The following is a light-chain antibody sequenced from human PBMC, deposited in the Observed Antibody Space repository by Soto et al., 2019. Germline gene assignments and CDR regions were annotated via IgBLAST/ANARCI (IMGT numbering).Light chain of an antibody. J-gene: IGKJ5*01. CDR1: QSFSSY. Sequence: TQSPGTLSLSPGERAAISCRASQSFSSYLIWYQQKPGKVPKLLIYAASSLQSGVPSRFSGSGSGTDFTLTISSLQPEDFATYYCQQSYSTPSITFGQGTRLEIK. CDR3: QQSYSTPSIT. CDR2: AAS. V-gene: IGKV1-39*01.